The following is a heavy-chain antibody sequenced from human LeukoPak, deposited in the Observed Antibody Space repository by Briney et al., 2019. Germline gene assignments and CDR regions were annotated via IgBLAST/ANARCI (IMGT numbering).Heavy chain of an antibody. Sequence: SETLSLTCGVSGYSISSGYFWGWLRQPPGKGLEWIGSIWHSGSTYYNPSLKSRVTISVDTSKNQFFLKLSSVTAADTAVYYCASLSPFYYYYMDVWGKGTTVTVSS. CDR1: GYSISSGYF. V-gene: IGHV4-38-2*01. CDR2: IWHSGST. J-gene: IGHJ6*03. CDR3: ASLSPFYYYYMDV.